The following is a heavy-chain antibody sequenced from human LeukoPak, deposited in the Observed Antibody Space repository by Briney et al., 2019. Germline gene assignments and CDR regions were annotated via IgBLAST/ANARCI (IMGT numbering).Heavy chain of an antibody. V-gene: IGHV1-2*02. J-gene: IGHJ4*02. CDR1: GYTFTGFY. Sequence: EASVKVSCKASGYTFTGFYIHWLRQAPGQGPEWMGWINPNSGGTKYAQKFQGKVALTSDSSISTAYMEVSRLQSGDTAIYYCAREIPSNWNDAFDYWGQGTLVTVSS. D-gene: IGHD1-20*01. CDR2: INPNSGGT. CDR3: AREIPSNWNDAFDY.